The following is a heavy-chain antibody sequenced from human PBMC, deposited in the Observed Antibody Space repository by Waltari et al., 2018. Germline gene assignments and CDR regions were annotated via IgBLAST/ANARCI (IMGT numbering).Heavy chain of an antibody. V-gene: IGHV3-7*01. D-gene: IGHD1-1*01. CDR1: GFTFNSYW. Sequence: EVQLVESGGGLVQPGGSLRLSCAASGFTFNSYWMSWVRQAPGKGLEGVANIKKDGSEKYYVDSGNGRFTISRDNAKNSLYLQMNSLRAEDTAVYSCARDSALCNRINCRGDAFDIWGQGTMVTVSS. CDR3: ARDSALCNRINCRGDAFDI. J-gene: IGHJ3*02. CDR2: IKKDGSEK.